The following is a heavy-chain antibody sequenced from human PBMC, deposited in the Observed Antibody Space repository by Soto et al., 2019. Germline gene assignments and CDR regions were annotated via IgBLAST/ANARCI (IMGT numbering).Heavy chain of an antibody. D-gene: IGHD1-1*01. CDR3: ATSTRGGYYFDY. V-gene: IGHV3-53*01. J-gene: IGHJ4*02. Sequence: GGSLRLACAASGFTVSSNYMSWVRQAPWKGLEWVSVIYSGGSTYYADSVKGRFTISRDNSKNTLYLQMNSLRAEDTAVYYCATSTRGGYYFDYWGQGTLVTVSS. CDR2: IYSGGST. CDR1: GFTVSSNY.